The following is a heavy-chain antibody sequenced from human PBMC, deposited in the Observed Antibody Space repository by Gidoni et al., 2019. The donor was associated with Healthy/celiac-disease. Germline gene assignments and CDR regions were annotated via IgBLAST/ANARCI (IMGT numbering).Heavy chain of an antibody. CDR3: ARASPVAGPNAFDI. Sequence: QVQLQESGPGLLKHSQTLSLTCTVHGGSISSCDYYWSWIRRPPGKGLEWIGYIYYSGSTYYHPSLQSRVTIAVDTSKTQFSLKLSSVTAADTAVYYCARASPVAGPNAFDIWGQGTMVTVSS. CDR2: IYYSGST. CDR1: GGSISSCDYY. V-gene: IGHV4-30-4*01. D-gene: IGHD6-19*01. J-gene: IGHJ3*02.